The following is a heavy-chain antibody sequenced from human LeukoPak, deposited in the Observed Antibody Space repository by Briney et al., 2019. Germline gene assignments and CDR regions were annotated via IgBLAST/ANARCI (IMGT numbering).Heavy chain of an antibody. D-gene: IGHD2-21*02. CDR3: AKDPITYCGGDCYSWPPGIDY. CDR1: GFTVSDNY. Sequence: GGSLRLSCAASGFTVSDNYMSWVRQAPGKGLEWVSVVYSGDNTYYADSVKGRFTISRDNSKNTLYLQMNSLRAEDTAVYYCAKDPITYCGGDCYSWPPGIDYWGQGTLVTVSS. V-gene: IGHV3-53*05. CDR2: VYSGDNT. J-gene: IGHJ4*02.